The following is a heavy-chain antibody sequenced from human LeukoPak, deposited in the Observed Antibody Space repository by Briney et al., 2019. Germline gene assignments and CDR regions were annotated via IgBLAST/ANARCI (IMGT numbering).Heavy chain of an antibody. Sequence: GGSLRLSCAASGFTVSSNYMSWVRQAPGKGLEWVSVIYSGGSTYYADSVKGRFTISRDNSKNTLYLQMNSLRAEDTAVYYCARDPTGYCSGGSCYSGWFDPWGQGTLVTVSS. CDR2: IYSGGST. J-gene: IGHJ5*02. D-gene: IGHD2-15*01. V-gene: IGHV3-53*01. CDR1: GFTVSSNY. CDR3: ARDPTGYCSGGSCYSGWFDP.